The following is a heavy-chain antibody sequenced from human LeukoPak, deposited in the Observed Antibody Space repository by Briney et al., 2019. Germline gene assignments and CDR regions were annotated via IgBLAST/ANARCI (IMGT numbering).Heavy chain of an antibody. CDR3: ATYSDPRGPPWSGFDS. CDR1: GVTISNYY. CDR2: IYYSGST. J-gene: IGHJ4*02. D-gene: IGHD2-21*01. Sequence: PSETLSLSRIVSGVTISNYYWSWIRQPPGKGLEWIGYIYYSGSTNYNPSLKSRVTISVDTSKNHCSLKLTSVTAADTAVYYCATYSDPRGPPWSGFDSWGQGTLVTVSS. V-gene: IGHV4-59*08.